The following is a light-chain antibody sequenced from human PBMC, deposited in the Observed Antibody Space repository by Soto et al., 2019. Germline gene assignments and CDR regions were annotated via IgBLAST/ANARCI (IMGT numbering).Light chain of an antibody. Sequence: QSSLTQPRSVSGSPGQSVTISCTGTGSDVGGYNFVSWYQQCPGKAPKLMIYDVSKRPSGVPDRFSGSKSGNTASLTISGLQAEYDADYYCCSYAGSYTVVFGGGTKLTVL. CDR2: DVS. CDR1: GSDVGGYNF. J-gene: IGLJ3*02. V-gene: IGLV2-11*01. CDR3: CSYAGSYTVV.